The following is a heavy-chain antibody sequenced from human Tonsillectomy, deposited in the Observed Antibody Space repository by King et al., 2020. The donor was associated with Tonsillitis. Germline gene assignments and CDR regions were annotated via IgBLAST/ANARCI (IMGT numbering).Heavy chain of an antibody. CDR2: ISYDGSNK. J-gene: IGHJ6*02. CDR3: ARPEVTPPNYYYYGMDV. D-gene: IGHD4-23*01. V-gene: IGHV3-33*05. CDR1: GFTFSNYG. Sequence: VQLVESGGGVVQPGRSLRLSCAASGFTFSNYGMHWVRQAPGKGLEWVAVISYDGSNKYYADSVKGRFNISRDISKNTLYLQMNSLRAEDTAVYYCARPEVTPPNYYYYGMDVWGQGTTVTVSS.